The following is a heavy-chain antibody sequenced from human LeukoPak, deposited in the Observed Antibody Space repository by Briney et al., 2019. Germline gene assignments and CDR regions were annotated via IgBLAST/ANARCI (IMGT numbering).Heavy chain of an antibody. V-gene: IGHV4-39*07. CDR2: IYYSGST. CDR1: GGSISSSSYY. Sequence: PSETLSLTCTVSGGSISSSSYYWGWIRQPPGKGLEWIGSIYYSGSTYYNTSLKSRVTISVDTSKIQFSLKLSSVTAADTAVYYCARDLNYGGPFDYWGQGTLVTVSS. D-gene: IGHD4-23*01. CDR3: ARDLNYGGPFDY. J-gene: IGHJ4*02.